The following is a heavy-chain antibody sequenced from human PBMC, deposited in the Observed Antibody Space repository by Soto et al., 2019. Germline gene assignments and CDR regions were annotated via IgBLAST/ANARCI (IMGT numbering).Heavy chain of an antibody. J-gene: IGHJ6*02. CDR2: IDWDDDK. CDR3: ARTTRAAAGPYYYYGMDV. Sequence: TLSLTCAVYGGSFSGYYWSWIRQPPGKALEWLALIDWDDDKYYSTSLKTRLTISKDTSKNQVVLTMTNMDPVDTATYYCARTTRAAAGPYYYYGMDVWGRGTTVTVSS. CDR1: GGSFSGYY. V-gene: IGHV2-70*01. D-gene: IGHD6-13*01.